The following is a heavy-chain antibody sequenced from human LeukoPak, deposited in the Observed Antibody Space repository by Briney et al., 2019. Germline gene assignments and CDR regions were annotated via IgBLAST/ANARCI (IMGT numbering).Heavy chain of an antibody. J-gene: IGHJ4*02. CDR2: MYYSGST. Sequence: SETLSLTCTVSGGSISSSSYYWGWIRQPPGKGLEWIGSMYYSGSTYYNPSLESRVTISVDTSKNQFSLKLSSVTAADTAVYYCARHTTIFGHFGYWGQGTLVTVSS. CDR1: GGSISSSSYY. CDR3: ARHTTIFGHFGY. D-gene: IGHD3-3*01. V-gene: IGHV4-39*01.